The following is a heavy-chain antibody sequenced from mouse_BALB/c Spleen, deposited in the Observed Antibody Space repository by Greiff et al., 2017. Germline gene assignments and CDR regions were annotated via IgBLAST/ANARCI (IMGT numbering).Heavy chain of an antibody. CDR3: ARSERGFAY. CDR2: IDPSASET. Sequence: VQLQQSGPQLVRPGASVKISCKASGYSFTSYWMHWVKQRPGQGLEWIGMIDPSASETRLNQKFKDKATLTVDKSSSTAYMQLSSPTSEDSAVYYCARSERGFAYWGQGTLVTVSA. V-gene: IGHV1S127*01. J-gene: IGHJ3*01. CDR1: GYSFTSYW.